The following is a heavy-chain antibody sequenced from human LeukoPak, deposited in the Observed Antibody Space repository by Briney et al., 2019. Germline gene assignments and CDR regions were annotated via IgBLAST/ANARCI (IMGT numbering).Heavy chain of an antibody. CDR2: IYYSGST. Sequence: SETLSLTCTVSGGSISSYYWSWIRQPPGKGLEWIGYIYYSGSTNYNPSLESRVTISVDTSKNQFSLKLSSVTAADTAVYYCARDPIFGVVNAFDIWGQGTMVTVSS. CDR3: ARDPIFGVVNAFDI. CDR1: GGSISSYY. D-gene: IGHD3-3*01. J-gene: IGHJ3*02. V-gene: IGHV4-59*01.